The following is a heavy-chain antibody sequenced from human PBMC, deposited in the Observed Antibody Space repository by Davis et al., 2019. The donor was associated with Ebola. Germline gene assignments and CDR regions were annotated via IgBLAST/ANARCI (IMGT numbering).Heavy chain of an antibody. CDR3: ARHNGPADIVVVPAAIWFDP. V-gene: IGHV4-59*08. J-gene: IGHJ5*02. CDR2: IYYSGST. CDR1: GGSISSYY. D-gene: IGHD2-2*01. Sequence: PSETLSLTCTVSGGSISSYYWSWIRQPPGKGLEWIGYIYYSGSTNYNPSLKSRVTISVDTSKNQFSLKLSSVTAADTAVYYCARHNGPADIVVVPAAIWFDPWGQGTLVTVSS.